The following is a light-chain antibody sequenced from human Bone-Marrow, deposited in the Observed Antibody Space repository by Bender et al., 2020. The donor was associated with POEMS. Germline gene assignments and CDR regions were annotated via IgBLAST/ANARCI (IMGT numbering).Light chain of an antibody. J-gene: IGLJ3*02. Sequence: SYVLTQPPSVSVAPGQTATITCGGRNIGSKSVHWYRQKPGQAPVLVVHDDSDRPSGISDRFSGSKSGSTASLTISGLQPEDEAVYYCSAYASTTVVFGGGTKLTVL. CDR1: NIGSKS. V-gene: IGLV3-21*02. CDR3: SAYASTTVV. CDR2: DDS.